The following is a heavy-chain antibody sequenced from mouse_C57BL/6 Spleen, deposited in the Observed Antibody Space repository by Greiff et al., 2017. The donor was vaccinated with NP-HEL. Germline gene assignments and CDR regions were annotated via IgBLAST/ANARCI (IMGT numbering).Heavy chain of an antibody. CDR3: ARPYYDYDLYYFDY. Sequence: QVQLQQSGPELVKPGASVKISCKASGYSFTSYYIHWVKQRPGQGLEWIGWIYPGSGNTKYNEKFKGKATLTADTSSSTAYMQLSSLTSEDSAVYYCARPYYDYDLYYFDYWGQGTTLTVSS. CDR2: IYPGSGNT. CDR1: GYSFTSYY. V-gene: IGHV1-66*01. J-gene: IGHJ2*01. D-gene: IGHD2-4*01.